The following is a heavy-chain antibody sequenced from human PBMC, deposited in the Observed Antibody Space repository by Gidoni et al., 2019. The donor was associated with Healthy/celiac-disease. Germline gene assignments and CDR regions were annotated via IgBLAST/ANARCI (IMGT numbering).Heavy chain of an antibody. CDR1: GGSIRSSRYY. CDR2: IYYSGST. CDR3: ARLLRRGAAAGTWWFDP. J-gene: IGHJ5*02. D-gene: IGHD6-13*01. V-gene: IGHV4-39*01. Sequence: QLQLQESGPGLVKPSETLSLTCTFSGGSIRSSRYYWGWIRQPPGKGLEWIGSIYYSGSTYYNPSLKSRVTISVDTSKNQFSLKLSSVTAADTAVYYCARLLRRGAAAGTWWFDPWGQGTLVTVSS.